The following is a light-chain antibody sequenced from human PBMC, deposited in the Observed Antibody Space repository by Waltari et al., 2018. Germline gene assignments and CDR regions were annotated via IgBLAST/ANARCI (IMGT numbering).Light chain of an antibody. V-gene: IGKV3-11*01. CDR3: QQRSNWLT. CDR1: QSVSSY. CDR2: DAS. J-gene: IGKJ4*01. Sequence: EIVLTQSPATLSLSPGERAPLSCRASQSVSSYLAWYQQNPGQAPRLLIYDASNRAPGIPARFSGSGSGTDFTLTISSLEPEDFAVYYCQQRSNWLTFGGGTKVEIK.